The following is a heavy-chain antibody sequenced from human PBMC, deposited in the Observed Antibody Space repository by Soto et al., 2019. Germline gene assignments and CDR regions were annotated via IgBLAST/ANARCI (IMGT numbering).Heavy chain of an antibody. J-gene: IGHJ6*02. CDR2: ISYDGSNK. CDR1: GYTFTSYA. V-gene: IGHV3-30*04. Sequence: SCKASGYTFTSYAMHWVRQAPGKGLEWVAVISYDGSNKYYADSVKGRFTISRDNSKNTLYLQMNSLRAEDTAVYYCAKAGYSGSYAGWNYYYYGMDVWGQGTTVTVSS. D-gene: IGHD1-26*01. CDR3: AKAGYSGSYAGWNYYYYGMDV.